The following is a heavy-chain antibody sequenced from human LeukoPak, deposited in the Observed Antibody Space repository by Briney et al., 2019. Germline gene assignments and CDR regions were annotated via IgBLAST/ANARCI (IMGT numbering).Heavy chain of an antibody. Sequence: GGSLRLSCAASGFTFSDYYMSWIRQAPGKGLEWVANIKQDGNEKYYVDSVEGRFTISRDNAKNSLYLQMNSLRAEDTAVYYCARGMDYYDSSGYSNDAFDIWGQGTMVTVSS. CDR2: IKQDGNEK. D-gene: IGHD3-22*01. CDR3: ARGMDYYDSSGYSNDAFDI. J-gene: IGHJ3*02. CDR1: GFTFSDYY. V-gene: IGHV3-7*01.